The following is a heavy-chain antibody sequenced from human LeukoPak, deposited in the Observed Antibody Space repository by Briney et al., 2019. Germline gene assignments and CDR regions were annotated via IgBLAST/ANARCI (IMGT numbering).Heavy chain of an antibody. CDR1: GFTFGSYA. Sequence: GGSLRLSCAASGFTFGSYAMHWVRQAPGKGLEWVAVISYDGSNKYYADSVKGRFTISRDNSKNTLYLQMNSLRAEDTAVYYCARGLQNVLRYFHMDVWGKGTTVTVSS. V-gene: IGHV3-30*04. J-gene: IGHJ6*03. D-gene: IGHD3-9*01. CDR2: ISYDGSNK. CDR3: ARGLQNVLRYFHMDV.